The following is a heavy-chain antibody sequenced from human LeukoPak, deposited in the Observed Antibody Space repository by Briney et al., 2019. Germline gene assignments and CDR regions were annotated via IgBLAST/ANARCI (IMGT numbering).Heavy chain of an antibody. CDR3: ARDAYYDFWSGYPRYFDY. CDR1: GVNFSSYW. CDR2: IKQDGSEE. J-gene: IGHJ4*02. Sequence: PGGSLRLSCAVSGVNFSSYWMSWVRQAPGEGLEWVANIKQDGSEEYYVDSVKGRFTISTDNAKNSLYLQMNSLRAEDTAVYYCARDAYYDFWSGYPRYFDYWGQGTLVTVSS. V-gene: IGHV3-7*01. D-gene: IGHD3-3*01.